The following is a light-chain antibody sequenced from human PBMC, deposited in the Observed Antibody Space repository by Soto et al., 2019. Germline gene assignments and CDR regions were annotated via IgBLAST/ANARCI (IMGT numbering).Light chain of an antibody. J-gene: IGKJ1*01. CDR2: DAS. CDR1: QSVTNTY. CDR3: QKYGNSPRT. V-gene: IGKV3D-20*01. Sequence: EIVLTQSPATLSLSPGERATLSCGASQSVTNTYLAWYQQKPGLAPRLLIFDASSRATGIPDRFSGSGSGTDFTLTISKLEPEDFAVYYCQKYGNSPRTFGQGTKVDIK.